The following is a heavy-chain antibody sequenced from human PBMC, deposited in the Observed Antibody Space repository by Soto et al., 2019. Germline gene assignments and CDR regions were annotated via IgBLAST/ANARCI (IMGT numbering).Heavy chain of an antibody. J-gene: IGHJ4*02. Sequence: QVQLQQWGAGLLKPSETLSLTCTVNGGSLTGYDWSWIRQPPGKGLEWIGEVKDGGSTNYSPSLRGRVSISADTSKNHFSLRLNSVTAADTAVYFCARGQEGIVATHWDQGALVTVSS. CDR1: GGSLTGYD. CDR3: ARGQEGIVATH. D-gene: IGHD5-12*01. V-gene: IGHV4-34*01. CDR2: VKDGGST.